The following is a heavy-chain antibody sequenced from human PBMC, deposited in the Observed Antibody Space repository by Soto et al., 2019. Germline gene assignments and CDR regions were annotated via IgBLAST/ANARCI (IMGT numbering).Heavy chain of an antibody. J-gene: IGHJ5*02. D-gene: IGHD2-15*01. CDR2: IGVAGDT. Sequence: EVQLVESGGDLVQPGGSLRLSCAASGFTFSNYEMHWVRQATGRGLEWVSAIGVAGDTFYLGSVKGRFTISRENAKNSLYLQMNSLRVEDTAVYDCARERGGSYTNRFDPWGQGTLVTVSS. V-gene: IGHV3-13*01. CDR1: GFTFSNYE. CDR3: ARERGGSYTNRFDP.